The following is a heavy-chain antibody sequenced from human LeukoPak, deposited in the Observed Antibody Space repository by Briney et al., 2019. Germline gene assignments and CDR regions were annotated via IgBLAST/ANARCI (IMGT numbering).Heavy chain of an antibody. V-gene: IGHV4-59*01. CDR1: GDSISSYY. CDR2: IYYSGST. Sequence: SETLSLTCTVSGDSISSYYWSWIRQPPGKGLEWIGYIYYSGSTNYSPSLKGRVTISVDTSKNQFSLKLSSVTAADTAVYYCARGLAAAGTSYFDYWGQGTLVTVSS. D-gene: IGHD6-13*01. CDR3: ARGLAAAGTSYFDY. J-gene: IGHJ4*02.